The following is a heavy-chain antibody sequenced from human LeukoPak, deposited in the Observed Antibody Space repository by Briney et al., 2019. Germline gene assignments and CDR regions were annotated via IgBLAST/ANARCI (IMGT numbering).Heavy chain of an antibody. D-gene: IGHD1-26*01. CDR2: IYPANSDT. J-gene: IGHJ5*01. CDR1: KYTFNIYW. V-gene: IGHV5-51*01. CDR3: ERHQWELREELGFDS. Sequence: GESLKSACEGSKYTFNIYWIAWVRQMPGKGLEWMGIIYPANSDTRYNPSFQSQVTISVDKSISTDYLQWSHLKASDTATYYCERHQWELREELGFDSWGQGTLVTVSS.